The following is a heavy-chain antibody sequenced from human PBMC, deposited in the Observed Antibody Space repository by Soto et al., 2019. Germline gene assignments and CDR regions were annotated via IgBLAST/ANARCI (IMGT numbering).Heavy chain of an antibody. Sequence: SETLSLTCTVSGGSISSGGYYWSWIRQHPGKGLEWIGYIYYSGSTYYNPSLKSRVTISVDTSKNQSSLKLSSVTAADTAVYYCARVSTHGAPVPWGQGTLVTVSS. J-gene: IGHJ5*02. CDR2: IYYSGST. CDR3: ARVSTHGAPVP. V-gene: IGHV4-31*03. CDR1: GGSISSGGYY. D-gene: IGHD3-16*01.